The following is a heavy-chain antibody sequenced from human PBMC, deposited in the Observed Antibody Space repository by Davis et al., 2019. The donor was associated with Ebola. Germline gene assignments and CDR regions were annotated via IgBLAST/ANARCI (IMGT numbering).Heavy chain of an antibody. CDR1: GGSISSYY. CDR3: ARTDYGDFTGGYYFDY. Sequence: MPSETLSLTCTVSGGSISSYYWSWIRQPAGKGLEWIGRIYTSGSTNYNPSLKSRVTMSVDTSKNQFSLKLSSVTAADTAVYYCARTDYGDFTGGYYFDYWGQGTPVTVSS. CDR2: IYTSGST. J-gene: IGHJ4*02. D-gene: IGHD4-17*01. V-gene: IGHV4-4*07.